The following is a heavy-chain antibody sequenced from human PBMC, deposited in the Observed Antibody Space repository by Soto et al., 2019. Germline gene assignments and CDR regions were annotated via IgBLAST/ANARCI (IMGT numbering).Heavy chain of an antibody. CDR3: ASGLSGDKVDQ. V-gene: IGHV4-30-4*01. J-gene: IGHJ4*02. Sequence: QVQLQESGPGLVKPSQTLSLTCTVSGGSISDGAYYWSWIRQPPGKGLEWIGHIYNSGNTYNNPSLRSRLTIPLATSKSHFSLNLTSVTAADTAVYSCASGLSGDKVDQWGQGTLVTVSS. CDR2: IYNSGNT. CDR1: GGSISDGAYY. D-gene: IGHD2-21*01.